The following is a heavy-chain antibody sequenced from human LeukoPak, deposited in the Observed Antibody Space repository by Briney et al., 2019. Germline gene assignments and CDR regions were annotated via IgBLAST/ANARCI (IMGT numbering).Heavy chain of an antibody. CDR2: INDSGSYT. V-gene: IGHV3-11*03. J-gene: IGHJ4*02. CDR1: GFSFSDFF. Sequence: PGGSLRLSCAASGFSFSDFFMTWIRQAPGRGLEWLSYINDSGSYTNYADSVQGRFISARDSATNSLYLYMNTLRAEDTAVYLCARLVITFGGVYYFDYWGQGTLVTVSS. CDR3: ARLVITFGGVYYFDY. D-gene: IGHD3-16*01.